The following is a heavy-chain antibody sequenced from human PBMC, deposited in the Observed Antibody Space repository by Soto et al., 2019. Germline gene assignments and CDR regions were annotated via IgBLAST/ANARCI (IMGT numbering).Heavy chain of an antibody. V-gene: IGHV3-30-3*02. Sequence: QVQLVESGGGVVQPGRSLRLSCAASGFTFNSYAMHWVRQAPGKGLEWVAVISYDGSSKYYADSVKGRFTISRDNSKNTLYLQMNSLRAENTAVYYCAKTMVRGVFYAFDIWGQGTMVTVSS. CDR3: AKTMVRGVFYAFDI. CDR1: GFTFNSYA. CDR2: ISYDGSSK. D-gene: IGHD3-10*01. J-gene: IGHJ3*02.